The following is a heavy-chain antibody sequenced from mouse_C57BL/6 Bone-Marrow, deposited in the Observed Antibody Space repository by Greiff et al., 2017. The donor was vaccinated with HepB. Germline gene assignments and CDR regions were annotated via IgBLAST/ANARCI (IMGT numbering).Heavy chain of an antibody. Sequence: QVQLKQSGTELVKPGASVKLSCKASGYTFTSYWMHWVKQRPGQGLEWIGEIDPSDSYTNYNQKFKGKSTLTVDKSSSTAYMQLSSLTSEDSAVYYCVYYDYDEPFAYWGQGTLVTVSA. J-gene: IGHJ3*01. CDR3: VYYDYDEPFAY. CDR1: GYTFTSYW. D-gene: IGHD2-4*01. V-gene: IGHV1-69*01. CDR2: IDPSDSYT.